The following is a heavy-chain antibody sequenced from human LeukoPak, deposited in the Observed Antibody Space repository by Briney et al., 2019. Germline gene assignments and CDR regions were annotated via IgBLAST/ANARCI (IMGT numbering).Heavy chain of an antibody. CDR1: GFTFSSYG. CDR2: ISSSSSTI. D-gene: IGHD1-26*01. V-gene: IGHV3-48*01. J-gene: IGHJ5*02. Sequence: GSLRLSCAASGFTFSSYGMTWVRQAPGKGLEWVSYISSSSSTIYYADSVKGRFTISRDNAKNSLYLQLNSLRAEDTAVYYCARSLVVGATERSWFDPWGQGTLVTVSS. CDR3: ARSLVVGATERSWFDP.